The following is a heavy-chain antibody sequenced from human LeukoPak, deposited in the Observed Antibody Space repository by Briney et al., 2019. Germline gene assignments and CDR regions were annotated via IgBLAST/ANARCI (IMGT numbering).Heavy chain of an antibody. J-gene: IGHJ6*02. CDR3: ARCPGLDCSSTSCYLPHDNYCYYGMDV. CDR1: GFTFDDYA. V-gene: IGHV3-9*01. Sequence: GGSLRLSCAASGFTFDDYAMHWVRQAPGKGLEWVSGISWNSGSIGYADSVKGRFTISRDNAKNSLYLQMNSLRAEDTALYYCARCPGLDCSSTSCYLPHDNYCYYGMDVWGQGTTVTVSS. CDR2: ISWNSGSI. D-gene: IGHD2-2*01.